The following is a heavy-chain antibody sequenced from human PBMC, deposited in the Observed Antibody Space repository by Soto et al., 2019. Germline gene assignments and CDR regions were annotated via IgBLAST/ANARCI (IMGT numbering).Heavy chain of an antibody. V-gene: IGHV3-64*01. J-gene: IGHJ3*01. D-gene: IGHD6-19*01. Sequence: EVQLVESGGGWVQPGGSLRLSCAASRFTFNNYAMSWVRQAPGKGLEYVSTINNNGGSTSYANSVKGRFTISRDNSKNTLYLQMGSLRPVDMAVYYCARVEGVAVARGAFYVWGQGTMVTVSS. CDR1: RFTFNNYA. CDR2: INNNGGST. CDR3: ARVEGVAVARGAFYV.